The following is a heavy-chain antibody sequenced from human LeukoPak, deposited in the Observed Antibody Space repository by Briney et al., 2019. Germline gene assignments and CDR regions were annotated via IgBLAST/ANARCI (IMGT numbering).Heavy chain of an antibody. CDR1: GGSISSGGYY. J-gene: IGHJ3*02. D-gene: IGHD1-26*01. CDR2: IYYSGST. CDR3: ARDGGVGATPGAFDI. V-gene: IGHV4-31*03. Sequence: SETLSLTCTVSGGSISSGGYYWSWIRQHPGKGLEWIGYIYYSGSTYYNPSLKSRVTISVDTSKNQFSLKLSSVTAADTAVYYCARDGGVGATPGAFDIWGQGTMVTVSS.